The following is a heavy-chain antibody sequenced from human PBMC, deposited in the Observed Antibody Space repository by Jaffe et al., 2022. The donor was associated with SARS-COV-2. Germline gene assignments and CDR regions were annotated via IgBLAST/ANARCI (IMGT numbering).Heavy chain of an antibody. V-gene: IGHV1-2*02. D-gene: IGHD5-12*01. J-gene: IGHJ4*02. CDR1: GYTFTGYY. CDR2: INPNSGGT. Sequence: QVQLVQSGAEVKKPGASVKVSCKASGYTFTGYYMHWVRQAPGQGLEWMGWINPNSGGTNYAQKFQGRVTMTRDTSISTAYMELSRLRSDDTAVYYCARGRDGYNYGSLYYFDYWGQGTLVTVSS. CDR3: ARGRDGYNYGSLYYFDY.